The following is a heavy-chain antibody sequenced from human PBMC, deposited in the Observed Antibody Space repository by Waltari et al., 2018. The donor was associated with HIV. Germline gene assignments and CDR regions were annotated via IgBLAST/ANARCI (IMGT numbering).Heavy chain of an antibody. CDR2: IKQEGGEK. J-gene: IGHJ4*02. CDR1: GFTFSSYW. Sequence: EVQLVESGGGLVQPGGSLRLSCAASGFTFSSYWMSWVGPAPGKGLEWVANIKQEGGEKYYVDSVNGRFTISRDNAENSLYLQMNSLRAEDTAVYYCARGGFYGSGSKVNWGQGTLVTVSS. V-gene: IGHV3-7*04. D-gene: IGHD3-10*01. CDR3: ARGGFYGSGSKVN.